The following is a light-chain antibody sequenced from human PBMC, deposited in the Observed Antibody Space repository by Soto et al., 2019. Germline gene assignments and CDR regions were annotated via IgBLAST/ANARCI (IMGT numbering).Light chain of an antibody. CDR1: QSVSSN. CDR2: GAS. CDR3: QQYNNWPRT. Sequence: EIVMTQSPATLAVSPGERATLSCRASQSVSSNLAWYQQKPGQAPRLLIYGASTRVTGIPGRFSGSGSGTEFTLPISGLQSEDFAVYYCQQYNNWPRTFGQGTKLEIK. J-gene: IGKJ2*01. V-gene: IGKV3-15*01.